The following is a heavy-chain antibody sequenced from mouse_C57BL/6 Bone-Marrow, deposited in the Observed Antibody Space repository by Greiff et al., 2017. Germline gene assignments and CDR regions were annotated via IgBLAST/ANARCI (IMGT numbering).Heavy chain of an antibody. CDR2: ISYDGSN. CDR3: ARAIDY. V-gene: IGHV3-6*01. CDR1: GYSITSGYY. Sequence: ESGPGLVKPSQSLSLTCSVTGYSITSGYYWNWIRQFPGNKLEWMGYISYDGSNNYNPSLKNRISITRDTSKNQFFLQLKSVTTEDTATYYCARAIDYWGQGTTLTVSS. J-gene: IGHJ2*01.